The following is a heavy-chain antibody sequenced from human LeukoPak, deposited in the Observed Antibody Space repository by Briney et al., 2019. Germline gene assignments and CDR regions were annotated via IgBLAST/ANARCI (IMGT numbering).Heavy chain of an antibody. Sequence: SETLSLTCAVYGGSFSGYYWSWIRQPPGKGLEWIGEINHSGSTNYNPSLKSRVTISVDTSKNQFSLKLSSVTAADTAVYYCARGTPTTVVTLEYLQHWGQGTLVTVSS. CDR3: ARGTPTTVVTLEYLQH. CDR2: INHSGST. CDR1: GGSFSGYY. V-gene: IGHV4-34*01. D-gene: IGHD4-23*01. J-gene: IGHJ1*01.